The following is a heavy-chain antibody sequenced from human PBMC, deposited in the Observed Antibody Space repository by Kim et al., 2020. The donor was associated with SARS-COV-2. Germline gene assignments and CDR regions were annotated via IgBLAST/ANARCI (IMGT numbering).Heavy chain of an antibody. CDR1: GFTFADYP. CDR2: IRSAAYGETT. CDR3: SRSRYYYAGSGYFDYMFYFDY. Sequence: GGSLRLSCTTSGFTFADYPVTWFRQAPGTGLEWVGFIRSAAYGETTEYVASVKGRFTISRDDSKNVAYLQLDSLKPEDTGVYYCSRSRYYYAGSGYFDYMFYFDYWGQGALVTVSS. J-gene: IGHJ4*02. D-gene: IGHD3-22*01. V-gene: IGHV3-49*03.